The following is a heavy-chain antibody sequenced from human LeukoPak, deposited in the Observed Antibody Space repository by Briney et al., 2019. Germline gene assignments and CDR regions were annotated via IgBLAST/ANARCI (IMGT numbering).Heavy chain of an antibody. Sequence: GASVTVSCKASGYTFTGYYIHWLRQAPGQGLEWMGWINPNSGGTNYAQKFQGRVTMTRDTSISTAYMELSRLRSDDTAVYYCASLSTVVTRNWLDPWGQGTLVTVSS. J-gene: IGHJ5*02. CDR1: GYTFTGYY. V-gene: IGHV1-2*02. CDR3: ASLSTVVTRNWLDP. CDR2: INPNSGGT. D-gene: IGHD4-23*01.